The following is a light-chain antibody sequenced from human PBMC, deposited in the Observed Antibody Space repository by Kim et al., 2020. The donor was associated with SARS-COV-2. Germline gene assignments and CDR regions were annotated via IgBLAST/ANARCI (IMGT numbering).Light chain of an antibody. J-gene: IGKJ1*01. CDR1: QSPVKW. CDR2: QAI. Sequence: ASVGDRLTITGRASQSPVKWLDWYQQRPRNAPKLLIYQAITLESGVPSRFSGGGARTELTLSISSLEPDDSATYYCEQYKTSPWTFGQGTKLEI. CDR3: EQYKTSPWT. V-gene: IGKV1-5*03.